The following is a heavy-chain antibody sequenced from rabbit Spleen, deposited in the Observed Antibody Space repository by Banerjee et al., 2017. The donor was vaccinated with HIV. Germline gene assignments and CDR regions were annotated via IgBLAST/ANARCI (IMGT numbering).Heavy chain of an antibody. CDR3: ARGNTYGGAGFNL. D-gene: IGHD6-1*01. V-gene: IGHV1S40*01. CDR2: IGTNSIRT. Sequence: QSLEESGGDLVKPGASLTLTCTASGFSFSTNYWICWVRQAPGKGLEWIGCIGTNSIRTWYASWVNGRFTISKTSSTTVTLQMTSLTAADTATYFCARGNTYGGAGFNLWGPGTLVTVS. J-gene: IGHJ4*01. CDR1: GFSFSTNYW.